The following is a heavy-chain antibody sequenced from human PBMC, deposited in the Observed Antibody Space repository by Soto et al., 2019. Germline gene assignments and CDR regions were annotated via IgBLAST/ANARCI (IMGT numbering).Heavy chain of an antibody. V-gene: IGHV1-3*01. Sequence: QVHLVQSGAEVKEPGASVKVSCKTSGFTFTTHAIHWVRQAPGQRFEWMGWINAGNGNTKYSQRFQDRVTITRDTSASTAYMELGSLTSEDRAVYYCARRNNSGPIDYWVQGTLVTVSS. D-gene: IGHD5-12*01. J-gene: IGHJ4*02. CDR2: INAGNGNT. CDR1: GFTFTTHA. CDR3: ARRNNSGPIDY.